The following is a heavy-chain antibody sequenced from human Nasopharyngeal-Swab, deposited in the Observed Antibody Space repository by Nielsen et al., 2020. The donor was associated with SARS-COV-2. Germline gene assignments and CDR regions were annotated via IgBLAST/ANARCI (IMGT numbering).Heavy chain of an antibody. J-gene: IGHJ4*02. CDR3: ARANSSSWSFDY. CDR2: ISYDGSNK. V-gene: IGHV3-30*03. D-gene: IGHD6-13*01. CDR1: GFTFSSYG. Sequence: GESLKISCAAPGFTFSSYGMHWVRQAPGKGLEWVAVISYDGSNKYYADSVKGRFTISRDNSKNTLYLLMNSLRAEDTAVYYCARANSSSWSFDYWGQGTLVTVSS.